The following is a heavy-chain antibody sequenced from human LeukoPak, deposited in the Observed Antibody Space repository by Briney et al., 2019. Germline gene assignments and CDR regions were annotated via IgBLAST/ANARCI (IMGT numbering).Heavy chain of an antibody. CDR1: GFTFSSYS. CDR3: ARGGPYSSSSGADY. J-gene: IGHJ4*02. CDR2: ISSSSSTI. D-gene: IGHD6-6*01. V-gene: IGHV3-48*01. Sequence: PGGSLRLSCAASGFTFSSYSMNWVRQAPGKGLEWVSYISSSSSTIYYADSVKGRFTISRDNAKNSLYLQMNSLRAEDTAVYYCARGGPYSSSSGADYWGQGTLVTVSS.